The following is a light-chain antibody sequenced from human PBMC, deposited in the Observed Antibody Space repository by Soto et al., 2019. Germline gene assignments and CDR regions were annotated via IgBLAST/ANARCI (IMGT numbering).Light chain of an antibody. J-gene: IGKJ1*01. Sequence: ALQMTQSPSSLSASVGDRVTITCRASQGIRDELGWYQQKPGKAPKLLIYGASSLQSGVPSRFSGSGSGTDFTLTITSLQPEDAATYYCLQDYTDPRTFGQGTKVEIK. V-gene: IGKV1-6*01. CDR3: LQDYTDPRT. CDR2: GAS. CDR1: QGIRDE.